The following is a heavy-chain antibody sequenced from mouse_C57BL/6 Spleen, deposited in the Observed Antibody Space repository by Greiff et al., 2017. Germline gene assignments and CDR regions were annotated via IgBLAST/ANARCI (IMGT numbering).Heavy chain of an antibody. CDR1: GYSFTSYY. D-gene: IGHD4-1*01. Sequence: VQLQQSGPELVKPGASVKISCKASGYSFTSYYIHWVKQRPGQGLEWIGWIYPGSGNTKYNEKFKGKATLTADTSSSPVYMHLSSLASGDSAVFAWWVVNWGGYFDVWGTGTTVTVSS. CDR2: IYPGSGNT. J-gene: IGHJ1*03. V-gene: IGHV1-66*01. CDR3: WVVNWGGYFDV.